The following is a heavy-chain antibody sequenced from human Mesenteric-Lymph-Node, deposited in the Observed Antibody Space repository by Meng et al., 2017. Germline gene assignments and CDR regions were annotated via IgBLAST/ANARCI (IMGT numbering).Heavy chain of an antibody. CDR1: GFTFSSYA. D-gene: IGHD6-13*01. Sequence: GGSLRLSCAASGFTFSSYAMHWVRQAPGKGLEWVAVISYDGSNKYYADSVKGRFTISRDNSKNTLYLQMNSLRAEDTAVYYCARVWAAATDYWGQGTLVTVSS. J-gene: IGHJ4*02. CDR2: ISYDGSNK. CDR3: ARVWAAATDY. V-gene: IGHV3-30*04.